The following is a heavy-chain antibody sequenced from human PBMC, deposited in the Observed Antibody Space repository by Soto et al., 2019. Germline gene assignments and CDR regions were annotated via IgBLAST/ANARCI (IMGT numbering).Heavy chain of an antibody. V-gene: IGHV1-69*02. J-gene: IGHJ6*02. CDR2: IIPILGIA. CDR3: AGGVPQDV. Sequence: QVQLVQSGAEVKKPGSSVKVSGKASGGTFSSYTISWVRQPPGQGLEWMGRIIPILGIANYAKKFQGRVTITADKSTSRAYMELSSLRSVDTAVYYCAGGVPQDVWGQGTTVTGSS. CDR1: GGTFSSYT.